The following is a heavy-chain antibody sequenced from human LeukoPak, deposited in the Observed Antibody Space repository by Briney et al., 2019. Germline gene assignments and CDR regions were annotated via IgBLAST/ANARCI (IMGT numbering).Heavy chain of an antibody. D-gene: IGHD3-10*01. CDR3: ARGLSSTRRESDY. Sequence: PSETLSLTCSVPGASMRNFYWSWLRQPPGEGLEWIGYIDYTGSTSYNPSLKSRVTISIETSKNQFSLRLNSVAAADTAVYFCARGLSSTRRESDYWGQGTLVTVST. V-gene: IGHV4-59*01. CDR2: IDYTGST. CDR1: GASMRNFY. J-gene: IGHJ4*02.